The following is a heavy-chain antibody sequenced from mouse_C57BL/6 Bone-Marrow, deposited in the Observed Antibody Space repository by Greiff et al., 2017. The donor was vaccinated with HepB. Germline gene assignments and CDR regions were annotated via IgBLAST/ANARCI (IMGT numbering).Heavy chain of an antibody. CDR3: ARFYGKYYAMDY. D-gene: IGHD2-1*01. CDR1: GYTFTSYW. CDR2: IYPGSGST. J-gene: IGHJ4*01. V-gene: IGHV1-55*01. Sequence: QVQLQQSGAELVKPGASVKMSCKASGYTFTSYWITWVKQRPGQGLEWIGDIYPGSGSTNYNEKFKSKATLTVDTSSSTAYMQLSSLTSEDSAVYYCARFYGKYYAMDYWGQGTSVTVSS.